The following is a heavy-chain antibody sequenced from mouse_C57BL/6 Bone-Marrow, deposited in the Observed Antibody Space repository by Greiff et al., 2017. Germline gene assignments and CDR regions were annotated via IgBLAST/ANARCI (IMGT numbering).Heavy chain of an antibody. D-gene: IGHD2-5*01. Sequence: VQLQQSGAELVKPGASVKLSCTASGFNIKDYYMHWVKQRTEQGLEWIGRIDPEDGDTKYAPKFQGKATITADTSSNTAYLQLSSLTSEDTAVYYCARWSNYDYDMDYWGQGTTVTVSS. CDR3: ARWSNYDYDMDY. J-gene: IGHJ4*01. CDR2: IDPEDGDT. CDR1: GFNIKDYY. V-gene: IGHV14-2*01.